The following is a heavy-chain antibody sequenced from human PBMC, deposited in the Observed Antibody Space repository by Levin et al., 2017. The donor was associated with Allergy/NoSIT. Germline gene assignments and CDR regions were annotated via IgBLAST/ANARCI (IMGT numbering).Heavy chain of an antibody. V-gene: IGHV3-9*01. D-gene: IGHD6-13*01. Sequence: PGGSLRLSCAASGFTFDDYAMHWVRQAPGKGLEWVSGISWNSGSIGYADSVKGRFTISRDNAKNSLYLQMNSLRAEDTALYYCARMYSSHTRIFDYWGQGTLVTVSS. CDR1: GFTFDDYA. CDR2: ISWNSGSI. CDR3: ARMYSSHTRIFDY. J-gene: IGHJ4*02.